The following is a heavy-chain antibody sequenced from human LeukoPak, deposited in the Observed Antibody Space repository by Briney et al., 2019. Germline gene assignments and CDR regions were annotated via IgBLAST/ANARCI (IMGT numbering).Heavy chain of an antibody. CDR2: IDPSDSYT. D-gene: IGHD2-2*01. CDR3: AKPPAYCSSTSCLIVNC. V-gene: IGHV5-10-1*01. J-gene: IGHJ4*02. CDR1: GYSFTSYW. Sequence: GESLKISCKGSGYSFTSYWISWVRQMPGKGLEWTGRIDPSDSYTNYSPSFQGHVTISADKSISTAYLQWSSLKASDTAMYYCAKPPAYCSSTSCLIVNCWGQGTLVTVSS.